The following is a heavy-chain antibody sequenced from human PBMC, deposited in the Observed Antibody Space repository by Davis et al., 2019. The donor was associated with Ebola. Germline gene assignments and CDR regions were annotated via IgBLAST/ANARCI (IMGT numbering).Heavy chain of an antibody. D-gene: IGHD6-19*01. CDR2: IYVQST. J-gene: IGHJ4*02. CDR1: GFTVSSNH. V-gene: IGHV3-53*05. Sequence: GESLKISCTASGFTVSSNHMSWVRQAPGKGLEWVSVIYVQSTAYADSVRGRFIISRDKSNNTLYLEMNSLRVDETAVYYCATTQWLREFDNWGQGTLVTVSS. CDR3: ATTQWLREFDN.